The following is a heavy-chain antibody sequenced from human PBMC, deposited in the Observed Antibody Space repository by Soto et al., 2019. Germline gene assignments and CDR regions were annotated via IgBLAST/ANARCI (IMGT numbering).Heavy chain of an antibody. CDR3: AREAYVVPAATFYYYYYGMDV. D-gene: IGHD2-2*01. V-gene: IGHV1-69*13. CDR2: IIPIFGTA. J-gene: IGHJ6*02. Sequence: ASVKVSCKASGYTFTSYGISWVRQAPGQGLEWMGGIIPIFGTANYAQKFQGRVTITADESTSTAYMELSSLRSEDTAVCYCAREAYVVPAATFYYYYYGMDVWGQGTTVTVSS. CDR1: GYTFTSYG.